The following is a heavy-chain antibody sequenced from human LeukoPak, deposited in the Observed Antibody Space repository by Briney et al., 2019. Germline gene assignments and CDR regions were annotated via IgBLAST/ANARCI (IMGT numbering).Heavy chain of an antibody. J-gene: IGHJ4*02. CDR1: GFTFSSYS. D-gene: IGHD6-6*01. CDR3: ARVLRYSSSSGY. Sequence: PGGSLRLSCAASGFTFSSYSMNWVRQAPGKGLEWVSYISSSSTIYYADSVKGRFTISRDNAKNSLYLQMNSLRAEDTAVYYCARVLRYSSSSGYWGQGTLVTASS. CDR2: ISSSSTI. V-gene: IGHV3-48*01.